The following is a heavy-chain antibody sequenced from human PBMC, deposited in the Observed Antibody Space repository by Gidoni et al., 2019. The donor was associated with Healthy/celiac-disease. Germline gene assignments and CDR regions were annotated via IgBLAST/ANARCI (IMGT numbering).Heavy chain of an antibody. Sequence: QVHLQESGPGLVKPSQTLSLTCPVSGGSISSGDYYWSWLRQPPGKGLESIGYTYYSGSTYYNPSLNSRVTISVDTSKNQFSLKLSSVTAADTAVYYCARYSGYEQGWFDPWGQGTLVTVSS. CDR3: ARYSGYEQGWFDP. CDR1: GGSISSGDYY. V-gene: IGHV4-30-4*01. D-gene: IGHD5-12*01. CDR2: TYYSGST. J-gene: IGHJ5*02.